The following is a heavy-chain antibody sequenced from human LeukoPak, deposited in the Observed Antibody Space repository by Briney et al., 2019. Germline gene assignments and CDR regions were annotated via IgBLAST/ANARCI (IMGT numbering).Heavy chain of an antibody. CDR1: GYSFSKYW. D-gene: IGHD5-12*01. Sequence: GGSLQISCTASGYSFSKYWIGWVRQTPGKGLEWMGFIYSDESLIRYSPSFEGQVTISADNSINTAYLQWNSLKASDTAMYYCGRYGLSGNGYTSYFYYGMDFWGQGTAVTVSS. CDR3: GRYGLSGNGYTSYFYYGMDF. J-gene: IGHJ6*02. CDR2: IYSDESLI. V-gene: IGHV5-51*01.